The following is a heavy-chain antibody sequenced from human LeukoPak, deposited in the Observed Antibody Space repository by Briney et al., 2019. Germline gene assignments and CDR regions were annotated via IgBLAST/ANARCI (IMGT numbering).Heavy chain of an antibody. V-gene: IGHV3-48*01. CDR1: GFSFSTYS. CDR2: ITSSSSNI. J-gene: IGHJ3*02. CDR3: ARAWNDFGDNLYTFSI. D-gene: IGHD4-17*01. Sequence: PGGSLRLSCAASGFSFSTYSMNWVRQAPGKGLEWVSYITSSSSNIYYADSVKGRLTISRDNAKKSLTLQMNSLRAEDTAVYYCARAWNDFGDNLYTFSIWGRGTMVTVSS.